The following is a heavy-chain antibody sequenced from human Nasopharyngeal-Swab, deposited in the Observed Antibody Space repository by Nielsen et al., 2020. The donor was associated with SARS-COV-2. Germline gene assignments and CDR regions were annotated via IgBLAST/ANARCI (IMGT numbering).Heavy chain of an antibody. J-gene: IGHJ4*02. V-gene: IGHV3-30*18. D-gene: IGHD2-21*01. CDR1: GFTFNNFG. CDR3: AKSMAYFQLSGTYNLDF. Sequence: GEPLKISCAASGFTFNNFGMHWVRQAPGKGLEWVAFISYEGSIRNSIDSVKGRFTVSRDSSKNTVYLQMNSLRPDDTAVYFCAKSMAYFQLSGTYNLDFWGQGTLVTVSS. CDR2: ISYEGSIR.